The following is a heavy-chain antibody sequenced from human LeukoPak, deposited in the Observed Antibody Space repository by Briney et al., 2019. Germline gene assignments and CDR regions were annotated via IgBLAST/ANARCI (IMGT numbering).Heavy chain of an antibody. D-gene: IGHD4-17*01. CDR1: GGSISSGDYY. V-gene: IGHV4-30-4*01. J-gene: IGHJ4*02. Sequence: SQTLSLTCTVSGGSISSGDYYWSWIRQPPGKGLEWIGYIYYSGNTYYNPSLKSRVTISVGTSKNQFSLKLSSVTAADTAVYYCARDSAVTRNFDYWGQGTLVTVSS. CDR2: IYYSGNT. CDR3: ARDSAVTRNFDY.